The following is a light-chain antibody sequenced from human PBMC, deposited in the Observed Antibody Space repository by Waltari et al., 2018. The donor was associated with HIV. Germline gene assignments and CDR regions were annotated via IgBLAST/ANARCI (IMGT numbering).Light chain of an antibody. J-gene: IGLJ2*01. Sequence: SYDLTQPLSVSVALGQTATITCGGNNIGRQNVCWYQQRPGQAPVLIIYRDNTRPSGIPKRFSGSNSGNTATLTIRRAQAGDEADYYCQVRVSNSVVFGGGTNLTVL. CDR1: NIGRQN. CDR2: RDN. V-gene: IGLV3-9*01. CDR3: QVRVSNSVV.